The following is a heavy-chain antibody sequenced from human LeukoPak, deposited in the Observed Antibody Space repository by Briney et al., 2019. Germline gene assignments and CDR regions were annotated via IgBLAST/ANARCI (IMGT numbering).Heavy chain of an antibody. J-gene: IGHJ5*02. CDR3: ARDKVAAAGIGFDP. D-gene: IGHD6-13*01. CDR1: GFPFSSYA. Sequence: GGSLTLSCAASGFPFSSYAMHWVRQAPGKGLEGVAVISYDGSNKYYADSVKGRFTISRDNSKNTLYLQMNSLRAEDTAVYYCARDKVAAAGIGFDPWGQGTLVTVSS. CDR2: ISYDGSNK. V-gene: IGHV3-30-3*01.